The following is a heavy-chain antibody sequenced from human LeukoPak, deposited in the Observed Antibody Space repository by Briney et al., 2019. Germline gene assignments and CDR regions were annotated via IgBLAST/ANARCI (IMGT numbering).Heavy chain of an antibody. D-gene: IGHD2-15*01. CDR3: AKISGSYYYYYYMDV. Sequence: GASVKVSCKASGYTFTSYGINWLRQAPGQGLGWMGWISAYNGYTNYAQKLQGIVTIHTDTSTSTAYMELRSLRSDDTAVYYCAKISGSYYYYYYMDVWGKGTTVTVSS. V-gene: IGHV1-18*01. J-gene: IGHJ6*03. CDR2: ISAYNGYT. CDR1: GYTFTSYG.